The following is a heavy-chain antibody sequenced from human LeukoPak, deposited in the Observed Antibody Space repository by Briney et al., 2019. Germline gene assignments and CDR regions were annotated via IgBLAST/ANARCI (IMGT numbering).Heavy chain of an antibody. J-gene: IGHJ4*02. CDR3: ATAYSSSWYYFDY. D-gene: IGHD6-13*01. CDR2: INPNSGGT. CDR1: GYTFTGYY. Sequence: GASVKVSCKASGYTFTGYYMHWVRQAPGQGLEWMGWINPNSGGTNYAQKFQGGVTMTRDTSISTAYMELSRLRSDDTAVYYCATAYSSSWYYFDYWGQGTLVTVSS. V-gene: IGHV1-2*02.